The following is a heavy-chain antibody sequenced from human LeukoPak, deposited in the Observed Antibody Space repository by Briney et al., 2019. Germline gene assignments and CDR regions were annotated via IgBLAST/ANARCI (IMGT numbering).Heavy chain of an antibody. CDR2: TYYRSKWYY. CDR1: GDSVSSNSAA. V-gene: IGHV6-1*01. D-gene: IGHD1-26*01. J-gene: IGHJ4*02. CDR3: ARTRDLGPDY. Sequence: QTLSLTCVISGDSVSSNSAAWNWIRQSPSRGLEWLGRTYYRSKWYYHYAVSMKSRITVNPDTSKNQFSLQLNSVTPEDTAVYYCARTRDLGPDYWGQGTLVTVSS.